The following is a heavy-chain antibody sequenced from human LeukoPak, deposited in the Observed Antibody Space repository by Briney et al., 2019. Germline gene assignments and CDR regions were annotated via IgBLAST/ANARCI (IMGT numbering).Heavy chain of an antibody. J-gene: IGHJ4*02. CDR2: IYYSGST. Sequence: SQTLSLTCAVSGGSISSGGYSWSWIRQPPGTGLEWIGYIYYSGSTYYNPSLKSRVTISVDTSKNQFSLKLSSVTAADTAVYYCASRDSSSWYGVYFDYWGQGTLVTVSS. V-gene: IGHV4-30-4*07. CDR1: GGSISSGGYS. CDR3: ASRDSSSWYGVYFDY. D-gene: IGHD6-13*01.